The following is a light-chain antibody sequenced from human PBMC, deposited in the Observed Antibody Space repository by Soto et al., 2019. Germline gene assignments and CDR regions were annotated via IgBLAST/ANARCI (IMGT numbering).Light chain of an antibody. CDR2: GAS. CDR1: QSVNSR. CDR3: QQLFTSPIP. V-gene: IGKV3-11*01. J-gene: IGKJ5*01. Sequence: ERASPSGRASQSVNSRLAWYQHKPGYAPRLLISGASNRVSGIPARFSGWGSGTDFTLTISRLVPAEFACYYCQQLFTSPIPLGQGTRLEIK.